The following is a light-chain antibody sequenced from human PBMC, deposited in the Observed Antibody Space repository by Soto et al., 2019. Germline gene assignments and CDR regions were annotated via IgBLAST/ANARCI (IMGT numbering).Light chain of an antibody. Sequence: QSALTQPRSVSGSPGQSVTISCTGTSSDVGGYNYVSWYRQHPGEAPKLIIFEVKNRPSGISNRFSGSKSGNTASLTISGLQVEDEGHYFCSSYTSASALAIFGGGTKLTVL. CDR2: EVK. CDR1: SSDVGGYNY. V-gene: IGLV2-14*01. CDR3: SSYTSASALAI. J-gene: IGLJ2*01.